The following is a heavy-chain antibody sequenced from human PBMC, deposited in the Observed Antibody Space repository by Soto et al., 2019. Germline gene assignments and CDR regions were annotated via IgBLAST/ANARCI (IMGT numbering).Heavy chain of an antibody. Sequence: QAQLVQSGADVKKPGASVKVSCKASGYSFTDHYMHWVRQAPGQGLEWLGWINPNTGVTHFAQQFQGWVTMTRDTSIHTAYMELTRLKSDDTAFYYCVRSPAHFRYGLDVWGQGTTVTVSS. CDR3: VRSPAHFRYGLDV. J-gene: IGHJ6*02. CDR2: INPNTGVT. D-gene: IGHD6-25*01. V-gene: IGHV1-2*04. CDR1: GYSFTDHY.